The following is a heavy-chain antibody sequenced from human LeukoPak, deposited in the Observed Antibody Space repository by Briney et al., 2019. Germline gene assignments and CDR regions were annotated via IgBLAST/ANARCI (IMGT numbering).Heavy chain of an antibody. Sequence: GGSLRLSCAASGFTFSTSAMLWVRQAPGKGLEWVALISSDGSNKYYADSVKGRFTISRDNAKNSLYLQMNSLRAEDTAVYYCARDRIAAAGAYFDYWGQGTLVTVSS. V-gene: IGHV3-30*04. CDR2: ISSDGSNK. J-gene: IGHJ4*02. CDR3: ARDRIAAAGAYFDY. D-gene: IGHD6-13*01. CDR1: GFTFSTSA.